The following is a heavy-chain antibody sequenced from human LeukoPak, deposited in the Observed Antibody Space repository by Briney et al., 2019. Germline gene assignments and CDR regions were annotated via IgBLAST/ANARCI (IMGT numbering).Heavy chain of an antibody. CDR3: ARGGGLDV. CDR2: INHNGNVN. CDR1: GFTFSSYW. D-gene: IGHD3-16*01. J-gene: IGHJ6*02. Sequence: GGSLRLSYAASGFTFSSYWMNWARQAPGKGLEWVASINHNGNVNYYVDSVKGRFTISRDNAKNSLYLQMSNLRAEDTAVYFCARGGGLDVWGQGATVTVSS. V-gene: IGHV3-7*03.